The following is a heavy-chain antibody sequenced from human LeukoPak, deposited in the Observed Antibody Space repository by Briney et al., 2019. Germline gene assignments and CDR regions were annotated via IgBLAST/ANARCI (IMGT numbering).Heavy chain of an antibody. CDR3: AKSDDSSGYYYGIVY. V-gene: IGHV3-48*03. J-gene: IGHJ4*02. D-gene: IGHD3-22*01. CDR2: ISSSGSTI. Sequence: GGSLRLSCAASGFTFSSYEMNWVRQAPGKGLEWVSYISSSGSTIYYADSVKGRFTMSRDNAKNSLYLQMNSLRAEDTAVYNCAKSDDSSGYYYGIVYWGQGTLVTVSS. CDR1: GFTFSSYE.